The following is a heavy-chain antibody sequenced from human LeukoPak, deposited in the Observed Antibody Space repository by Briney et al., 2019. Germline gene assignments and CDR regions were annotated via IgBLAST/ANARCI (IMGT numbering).Heavy chain of an antibody. V-gene: IGHV3-9*01. CDR2: ISWNSGSI. J-gene: IGHJ6*02. D-gene: IGHD4-17*01. Sequence: GGSLRLSCAASGFTFDDYAMHWVRQAPGKGLEWVSDISWNSGSIGYADSVKGRFTISRDNAKNSLYLQMNSLRAEDTAVYYCASADYVGVWGQGTTVTVSS. CDR1: GFTFDDYA. CDR3: ASADYVGV.